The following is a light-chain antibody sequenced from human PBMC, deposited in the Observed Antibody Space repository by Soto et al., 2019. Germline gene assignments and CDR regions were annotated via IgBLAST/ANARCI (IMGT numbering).Light chain of an antibody. CDR3: AAWDDSLSGEV. J-gene: IGLJ3*02. V-gene: IGLV1-47*01. Sequence: QSVLTQPPSASGTPGQRVTISCSGSSSNIGSHYVYWYQQLPGTAPKLLIYKNNQRPSGVPDRLSGSKSGTSASLAISGLRSDDEADYYCAAWDDSLSGEVFGGGTKLTVL. CDR2: KNN. CDR1: SSNIGSHY.